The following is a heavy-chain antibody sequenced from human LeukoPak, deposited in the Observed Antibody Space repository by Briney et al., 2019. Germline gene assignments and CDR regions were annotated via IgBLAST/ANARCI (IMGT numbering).Heavy chain of an antibody. J-gene: IGHJ4*02. V-gene: IGHV4-4*07. CDR3: ARVSSVGYYDSSGYLDY. CDR2: IYTSGST. D-gene: IGHD3-22*01. Sequence: SETLSLTCTVSGGSISSYYWSWIRQPAGKGLEWIGRIYTSGSTNYNPSLKSRVTMSVDTSKNQFSLKLSSVTAADTAVYYCARVSSVGYYDSSGYLDYWGQGTLVTVSS. CDR1: GGSISSYY.